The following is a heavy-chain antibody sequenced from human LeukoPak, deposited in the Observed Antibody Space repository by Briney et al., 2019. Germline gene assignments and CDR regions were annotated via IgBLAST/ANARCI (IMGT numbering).Heavy chain of an antibody. J-gene: IGHJ5*02. D-gene: IGHD3-22*01. V-gene: IGHV4-30-2*01. CDR2: IYHSGST. CDR1: GGSISSGGYS. CDR3: ARVGYYYDSSGYSGNWFDP. Sequence: SQTLSLTCAVSGGSISSGGYSWSWIRQPPEKGLEWIGYIYHSGSTYYNPSLKSRVTISVDRSKNQFSLKLSSVTAADTAVYYCARVGYYYDSSGYSGNWFDPWAREPWSPSPQ.